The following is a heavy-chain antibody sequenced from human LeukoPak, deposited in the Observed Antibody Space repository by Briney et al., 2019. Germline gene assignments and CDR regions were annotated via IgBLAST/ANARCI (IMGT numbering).Heavy chain of an antibody. V-gene: IGHV1-2*02. CDR3: ARVVVVTAQDY. D-gene: IGHD2-21*02. Sequence: HVASVKVSCKASGYTFTGYYMHWVRQAPGQGLEWMGWINPNSGGTTYAQKFQGRVTMTRDTSIGTAYMELSRLRSDDTAVYYCARVVVVTAQDYWGQGTLVTVSS. J-gene: IGHJ4*02. CDR1: GYTFTGYY. CDR2: INPNSGGT.